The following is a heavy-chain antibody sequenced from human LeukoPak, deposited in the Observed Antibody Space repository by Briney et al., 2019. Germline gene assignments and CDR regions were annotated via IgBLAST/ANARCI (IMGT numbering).Heavy chain of an antibody. CDR2: ISSWNYFI. CDR1: GFTFNTYS. D-gene: IGHD3-9*01. J-gene: IGHJ6*02. CDR3: AREEVLRRYYDILTGLPSHYYYGMDV. Sequence: PGGSLRLSCAASGFTFNTYSMNWVRQAPGRGLEWVSSISSWNYFIYYADSVKGRFTISRDNAKNEVYLQMNSLRAEDTAVYYCAREEVLRRYYDILTGLPSHYYYGMDVWGQGTTVTVSS. V-gene: IGHV3-21*04.